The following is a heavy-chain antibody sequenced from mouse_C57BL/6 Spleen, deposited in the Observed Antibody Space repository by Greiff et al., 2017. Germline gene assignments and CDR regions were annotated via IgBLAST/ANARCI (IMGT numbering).Heavy chain of an antibody. D-gene: IGHD1-1*01. CDR2: ISSGSSTI. CDR1: GFTFSDYG. Sequence: EVQRVESGGGLVKPGGSLKLSCAASGFTFSDYGMHWVRQAPEKGLEWVAYISSGSSTIYYADTVKGRFTISRDNAKNTLFLQMTSLRSEDTAMYYCARRDGSSSNYAMDYWGQGTSVTVSS. CDR3: ARRDGSSSNYAMDY. J-gene: IGHJ4*01. V-gene: IGHV5-17*01.